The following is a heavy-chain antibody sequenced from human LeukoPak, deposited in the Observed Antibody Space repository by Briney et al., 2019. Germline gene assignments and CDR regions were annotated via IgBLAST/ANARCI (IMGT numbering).Heavy chain of an antibody. CDR2: IKEDGSEK. J-gene: IGHJ4*02. CDR1: GFTFSSYW. V-gene: IGHV3-7*01. D-gene: IGHD1-26*01. CDR3: ARSRAAYYNVYADF. Sequence: GGSLRLSCVASGFTFSSYWMSWFRQAPGKGLEWVANIKEDGSEKYYADYVKGRFTISRDNAKNSLSLQMSSLRDEDTAVFYCARSRAAYYNVYADFWGQGTLVNVSS.